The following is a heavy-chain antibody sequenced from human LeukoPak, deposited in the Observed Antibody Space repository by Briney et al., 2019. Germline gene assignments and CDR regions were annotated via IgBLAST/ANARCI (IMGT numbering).Heavy chain of an antibody. D-gene: IGHD6-19*01. J-gene: IGHJ4*02. CDR3: ARDQKIGSGQYDY. CDR1: GFTFSDYY. Sequence: GGSLRLSCAASGFTFSDYYMSWIRQAPGKGLEWVSYISSSGSTIYYAASVKGRFTISRDNAKNSLYLQMNSLRAEDTAVYYCARDQKIGSGQYDYWGQGTLVTVSS. V-gene: IGHV3-11*01. CDR2: ISSSGSTI.